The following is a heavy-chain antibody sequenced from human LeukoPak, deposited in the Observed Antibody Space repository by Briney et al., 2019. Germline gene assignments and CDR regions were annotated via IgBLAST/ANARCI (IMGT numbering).Heavy chain of an antibody. CDR1: GGSFSGYY. V-gene: IGHV4-34*01. CDR2: INHSGST. CDR3: ARGSVTPDAGY. J-gene: IGHJ4*02. Sequence: SETLSLTCAVYGGSFSGYYWSWIRQPPGKGLEWIGEINHSGSTNYNPSLKSRVTISVDTSKNQVSLKLNSVTAADTAIYYCARGSVTPDAGYWGPGTLVTVSS. D-gene: IGHD4-17*01.